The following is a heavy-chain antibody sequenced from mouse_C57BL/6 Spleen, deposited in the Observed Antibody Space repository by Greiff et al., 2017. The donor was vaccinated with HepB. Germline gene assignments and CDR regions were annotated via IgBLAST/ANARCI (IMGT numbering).Heavy chain of an antibody. V-gene: IGHV5-9*01. J-gene: IGHJ1*03. Sequence: EVKLVESGGGLVKPGGSLKLSCAASGFTFSSYTMSWVRQTPEKRLEWVATISGGGGNTYYPDSVKGRFTISRDNAKNTLYLQMSSLRSEDTALYYCARPLGYGSIYWYFDVWGTGTTVTVSS. CDR3: ARPLGYGSIYWYFDV. CDR2: ISGGGGNT. D-gene: IGHD2-1*01. CDR1: GFTFSSYT.